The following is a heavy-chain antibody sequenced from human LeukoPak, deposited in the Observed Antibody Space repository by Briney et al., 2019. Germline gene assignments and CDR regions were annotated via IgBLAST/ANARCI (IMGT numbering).Heavy chain of an antibody. D-gene: IGHD1-26*01. V-gene: IGHV3-74*01. CDR1: GFTFSSYW. CDR3: ARVRVGTTTFDY. J-gene: IGHJ4*02. Sequence: PGGSLRLSCAASGFTFSSYWMHWVRQAPGKGLVWVSRINSDGSSTSYADSVKGRFTISRDNAKNTLYMQMNSLRAEDTAVYYCARVRVGTTTFDYWGQGTLVTVSS. CDR2: INSDGSST.